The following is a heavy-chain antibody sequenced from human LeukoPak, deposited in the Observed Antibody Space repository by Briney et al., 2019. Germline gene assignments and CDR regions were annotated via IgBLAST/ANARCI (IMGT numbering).Heavy chain of an antibody. CDR3: ARVPANYGGNSWFDY. CDR1: GFTVNHNY. D-gene: IGHD4-23*01. Sequence: GGSLTLFYTPSGFTVNHNYMTCVPQATRKAVEGVSFIFSGSITYYADSVKGRLTVSRDTSKNTLYLHMNSLRAEDTAVYYCARVPANYGGNSWFDYWGQGTLVTVSS. J-gene: IGHJ4*02. V-gene: IGHV3-53*01. CDR2: IFSGSIT.